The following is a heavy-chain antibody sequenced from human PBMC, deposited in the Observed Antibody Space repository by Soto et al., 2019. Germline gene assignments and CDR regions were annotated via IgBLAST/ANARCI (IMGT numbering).Heavy chain of an antibody. CDR3: ARPYGGKIGDAPDL. J-gene: IGHJ3*01. CDR1: GFTFSSYA. V-gene: IGHV3-23*01. CDR2: ISDAAVSA. D-gene: IGHD4-17*01. Sequence: GGSLRLSCVASGFTFSSYAMSWVRQVPGKGLEWVSTISDAAVSAYYVDSVKGRFTISRDNSKKTLYLQMNSLRAEDSAVYNCARPYGGKIGDAPDLWGQGTMVTV.